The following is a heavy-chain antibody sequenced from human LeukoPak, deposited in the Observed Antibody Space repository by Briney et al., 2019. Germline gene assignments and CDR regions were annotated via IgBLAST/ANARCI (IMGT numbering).Heavy chain of an antibody. CDR3: ARDSLWPL. D-gene: IGHD3-16*01. CDR1: GFTFSSYS. J-gene: IGHJ4*02. V-gene: IGHV3-21*01. CDR2: FSSGRSSI. Sequence: PGGSLRLSCAASGFTFSSYSMNWVRQVPGKGLEWVSSFSSGRSSIYYADSVKGRFTISRDNAKNSLYLQMNSLRAEDTAVYYCARDSLWPLWGQGTLVTVSS.